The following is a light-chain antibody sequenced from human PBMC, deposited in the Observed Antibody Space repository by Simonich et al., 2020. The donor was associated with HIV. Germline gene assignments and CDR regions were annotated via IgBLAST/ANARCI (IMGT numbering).Light chain of an antibody. CDR1: QGIRYS. Sequence: DIQMTQSPSSLSASVGDRVTIPCRASQGIRYSLACYQQNTGKAPNCLLYAASRLESGVPSRFSGSGAGTKFTLTISSLQPEDFATYYCQQAITFPRTFGQGTKVEVK. CDR2: AAS. V-gene: IGKV1-NL1*01. CDR3: QQAITFPRT. J-gene: IGKJ1*01.